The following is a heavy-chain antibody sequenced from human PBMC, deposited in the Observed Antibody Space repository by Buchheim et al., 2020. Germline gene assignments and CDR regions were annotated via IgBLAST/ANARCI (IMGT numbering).Heavy chain of an antibody. Sequence: QVQLVESGGGVVQPGRSLRLSCAASGFTFSSYGMHWVRQAPGKGLEWVAVISYDGSNKYYADSVKGRFTISRDNSKNTLSLQMNSLRAEDTAVYYCAKGPVVPAAPADYWGQGTL. CDR2: ISYDGSNK. J-gene: IGHJ4*02. D-gene: IGHD2-2*01. V-gene: IGHV3-30*18. CDR1: GFTFSSYG. CDR3: AKGPVVPAAPADY.